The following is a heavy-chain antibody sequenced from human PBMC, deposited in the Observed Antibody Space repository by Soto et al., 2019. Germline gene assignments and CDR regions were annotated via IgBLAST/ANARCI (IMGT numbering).Heavy chain of an antibody. J-gene: IGHJ6*02. V-gene: IGHV3-43*01. CDR1: GFTFDDYT. CDR3: AKDYIGGDLPYGMDV. Sequence: EVQLVESGGVVVQPGGSLRLSCAASGFTFDDYTMHWVRQAPGKGLEWVSLISWDGGSTYYADSVKGRFTISRDNSKNSLYLQMNSLRTEDTALYSCAKDYIGGDLPYGMDVCGQGTTVTVSS. CDR2: ISWDGGST. D-gene: IGHD2-21*01.